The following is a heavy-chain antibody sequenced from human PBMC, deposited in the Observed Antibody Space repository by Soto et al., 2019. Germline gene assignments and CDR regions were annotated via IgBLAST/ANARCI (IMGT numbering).Heavy chain of an antibody. D-gene: IGHD3-22*01. J-gene: IGHJ4*02. CDR2: IYTSGST. Sequence: SETLSLTCTVSGGSISSYYWSWIRQPAGKGLEWIGRIYTSGSTNYNPSLKSRVTMSVDTSKNQFPLKLSSVTAADTAVYYCASSGYDSSGYYYESGYWGQGTLVTVSS. CDR3: ASSGYDSSGYYYESGY. CDR1: GGSISSYY. V-gene: IGHV4-4*07.